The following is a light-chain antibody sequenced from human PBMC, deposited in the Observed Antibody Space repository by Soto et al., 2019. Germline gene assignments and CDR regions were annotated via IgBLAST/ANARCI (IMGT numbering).Light chain of an antibody. CDR1: SSDVGAYNY. Sequence: QSALTQPASVSGSPGQSITISCTGTSSDVGAYNYDSWYQQHHPGEAPKLIIYDVSHRPSGVSNRFSCSKSGNTASLTISGLQTEDEADYYCSSYTSATTYVFGTGTKLTVL. CDR3: SSYTSATTYV. CDR2: DVS. V-gene: IGLV2-14*03. J-gene: IGLJ1*01.